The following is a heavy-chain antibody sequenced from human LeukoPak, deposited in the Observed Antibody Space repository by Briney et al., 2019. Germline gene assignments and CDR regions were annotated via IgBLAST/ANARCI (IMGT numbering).Heavy chain of an antibody. J-gene: IGHJ6*02. CDR1: GYRFTNYW. CDR3: ARDDFEYSVHYGMDV. CDR2: INPGDSDT. V-gene: IGHV5-51*01. D-gene: IGHD3/OR15-3a*01. Sequence: GESLKISCQGSGYRFTNYWIGWVRQMPGKGLEWMGMINPGDSDTRYSPSFQGQVTFSADKSINTAYLQWSSLKASDTAVYYCARDDFEYSVHYGMDVWGQGTTVTVSS.